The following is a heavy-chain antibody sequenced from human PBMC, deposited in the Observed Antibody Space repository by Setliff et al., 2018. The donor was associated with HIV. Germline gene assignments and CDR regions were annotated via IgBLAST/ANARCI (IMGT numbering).Heavy chain of an antibody. D-gene: IGHD6-13*01. CDR3: AALGYSSTWNY. CDR2: ISWDGGSS. V-gene: IGHV3-43D*03. Sequence: GESLKISCAASGFTFDDYAMHWVRQAPGKGLEWVSFISWDGGSSDYADSVKGRFTISRDNSKSSLFLQMDSLRAEDTAFYYCAALGYSSTWNYWGQGTLVTV. CDR1: GFTFDDYA. J-gene: IGHJ4*02.